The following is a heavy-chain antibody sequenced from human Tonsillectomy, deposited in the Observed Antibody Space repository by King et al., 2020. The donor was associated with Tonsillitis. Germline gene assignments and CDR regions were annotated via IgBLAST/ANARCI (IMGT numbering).Heavy chain of an antibody. D-gene: IGHD2-15*01. CDR3: ARGPDCSGGSCYPYYYYGMGV. CDR1: GSTFIRYA. CDR2: ISAQSGNT. V-gene: IGHV1-18*01. J-gene: IGHJ6*02. Sequence: QLVQSGAEVRKPGASMRVSCKASGSTFIRYAMTWVRQAPGQGLEWMGWISAQSGNTYYAQKLQGRVTMTTDTSTSTAYLELRSLRSDDTAVYYCARGPDCSGGSCYPYYYYGMGVWGQGTTVTVSS.